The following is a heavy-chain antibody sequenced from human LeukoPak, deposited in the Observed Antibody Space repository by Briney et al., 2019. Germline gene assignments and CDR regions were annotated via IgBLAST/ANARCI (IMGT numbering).Heavy chain of an antibody. Sequence: GGSLRLSCAASGFTFSSYWMSWVRQAPGKGLEWVANIKQDGSEKYYVDSVKGRFTISRDNAKNSLYLQMNSLRAEDTAVYYCARDILWPPLVGATAFDYWGQGTLVTVSS. V-gene: IGHV3-7*01. D-gene: IGHD1-26*01. CDR2: IKQDGSEK. CDR1: GFTFSSYW. J-gene: IGHJ4*02. CDR3: ARDILWPPLVGATAFDY.